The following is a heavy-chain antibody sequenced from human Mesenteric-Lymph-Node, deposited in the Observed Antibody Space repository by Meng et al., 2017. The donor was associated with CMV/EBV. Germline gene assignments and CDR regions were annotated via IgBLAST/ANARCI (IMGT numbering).Heavy chain of an antibody. D-gene: IGHD2-15*01. Sequence: GSLRLSCTVSDDFLSSNAYYWAWIRQPPGKRLEWIGSVYYSGSAYYNPSLESRVTISVDTSKKQFSLKLTSVTPADTAVYYCARHDHGYGADTIPLSHWGRGTLVTVSS. CDR2: VYYSGSA. J-gene: IGHJ4*02. V-gene: IGHV4-39*01. CDR1: DDFLSSNAYY. CDR3: ARHDHGYGADTIPLSH.